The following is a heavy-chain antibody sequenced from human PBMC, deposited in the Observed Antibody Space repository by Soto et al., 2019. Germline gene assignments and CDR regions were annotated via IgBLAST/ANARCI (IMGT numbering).Heavy chain of an antibody. V-gene: IGHV3-30*18. CDR2: ISYDVTTK. CDR3: AKDPYQLIRRCYGLDV. CDR1: GFTFSNYV. D-gene: IGHD2-2*01. Sequence: PGCSLILSSAAPGFTFSNYVMHWVRQAPGPGLEWVAVISYDVTTKSYADSVRCRFTISRDHSKNTLFWQMKRLRPEDTAVYYCAKDPYQLIRRCYGLDVWGQGTTVTVSS. J-gene: IGHJ6*02.